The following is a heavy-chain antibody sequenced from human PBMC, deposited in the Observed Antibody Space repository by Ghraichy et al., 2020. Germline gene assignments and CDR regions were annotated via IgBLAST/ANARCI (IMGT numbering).Heavy chain of an antibody. CDR1: GFTFSSYG. Sequence: GGSLRLSCAASGFTFSSYGMHWVRQAPGKGLEWVAFIRYDGSNKYYGDSVKGRFTISRDNSKNTLYLQMNRLRAEDTAVYFCAKDSGGFCTNGVCYPVRNWGQGTLVTVSS. J-gene: IGHJ4*02. D-gene: IGHD2-8*01. CDR3: AKDSGGFCTNGVCYPVRN. V-gene: IGHV3-30*02. CDR2: IRYDGSNK.